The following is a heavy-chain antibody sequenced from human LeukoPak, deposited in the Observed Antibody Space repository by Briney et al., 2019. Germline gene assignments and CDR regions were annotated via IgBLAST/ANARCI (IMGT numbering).Heavy chain of an antibody. CDR2: ISAYNGNT. CDR3: ARSFGDPGGSYYYMDV. V-gene: IGHV1-18*01. J-gene: IGHJ6*03. D-gene: IGHD3-10*01. CDR1: GYTFTSYG. Sequence: ASVKVSCKASGYTFTSYGISWVRQAPGQGLEWMGWISAYNGNTNYAQKFQGRVTVTTDESTSTAYMELSSLRSEDTAVYYCARSFGDPGGSYYYMDVWGKGTTVTVSS.